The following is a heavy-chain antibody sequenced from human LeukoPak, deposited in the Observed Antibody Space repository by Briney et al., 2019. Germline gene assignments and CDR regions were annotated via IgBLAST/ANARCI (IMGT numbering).Heavy chain of an antibody. CDR1: EFTFSSYW. D-gene: IGHD6-13*01. CDR2: IKEDGSET. J-gene: IGHJ5*02. CDR3: ARGAGGITLSGSDWYGVHRWFDP. Sequence: GGSLRLSCVGSEFTFSSYWMSWVRQAPGKGLEWVANIKEDGSETNYVDSLKGRFTISRDNARNSLYLQMNSLRAEDTAVYYCARGAGGITLSGSDWYGVHRWFDPWGQGTLVTVSS. V-gene: IGHV3-7*01.